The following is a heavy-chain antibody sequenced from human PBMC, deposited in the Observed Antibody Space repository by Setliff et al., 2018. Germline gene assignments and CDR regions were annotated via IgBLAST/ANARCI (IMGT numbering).Heavy chain of an antibody. CDR1: GFTFSSFW. D-gene: IGHD5-18*01. J-gene: IGHJ6*02. Sequence: GGSLRLSCAASGFTFSSFWMAWVRQSPGRGLEWVANINQDGSGKFYVDSVKGRFTIFRDNAKNSLSLQMNNLRSEDTAVYYCARDGGTGMVKSYYYGLDVWGQGTTVTVSS. CDR2: INQDGSGK. CDR3: ARDGGTGMVKSYYYGLDV. V-gene: IGHV3-7*01.